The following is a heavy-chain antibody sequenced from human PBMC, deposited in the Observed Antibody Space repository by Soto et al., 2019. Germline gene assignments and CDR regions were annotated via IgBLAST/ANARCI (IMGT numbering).Heavy chain of an antibody. CDR2: INSDGSST. Sequence: QPGGSLRLSCAASGFTFSSYWMHWVRQAPGKGLVWVSRINSDGSSTSYADSVKGRFTISRDNAKNTLYLQMNSLRAEDTAVYYFERDRQWHSLYSYWGRGSWDPVSS. CDR1: GFTFSSYW. V-gene: IGHV3-74*01. J-gene: IGHJ4*02. D-gene: IGHD6-19*01. CDR3: ERDRQWHSLYSY.